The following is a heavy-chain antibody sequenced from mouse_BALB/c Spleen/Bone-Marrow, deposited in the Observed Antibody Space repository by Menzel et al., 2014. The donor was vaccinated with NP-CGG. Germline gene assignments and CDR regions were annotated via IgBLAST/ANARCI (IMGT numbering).Heavy chain of an antibody. J-gene: IGHJ1*01. CDR2: IRNKANGYTT. CDR3: AREIINDYHWYFDV. V-gene: IGHV7-3*02. Sequence: EAMLVESGGGLVQPGGSLRLSCATSGFTFTDYYMSWVRQPPGKALEWLGFIRNKANGYTTEYSASVKGRFTISRDNSQSILYLQMNTPRAEDSATYYCAREIINDYHWYFDVWGAGTTVTVSS. CDR1: GFTFTDYY. D-gene: IGHD2-4*01.